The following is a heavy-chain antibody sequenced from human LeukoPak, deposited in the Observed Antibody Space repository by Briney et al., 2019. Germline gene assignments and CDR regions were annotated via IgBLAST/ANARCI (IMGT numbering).Heavy chain of an antibody. CDR2: IYSGGST. CDR1: GFTVSSNY. CDR3: ARVGYYYDSSGYYYHGISPYFDY. J-gene: IGHJ4*02. V-gene: IGHV3-66*01. D-gene: IGHD3-22*01. Sequence: GGSLRLSCAASGFTVSSNYMSWVRQAPGKGLEWVSVIYSGGSTYYADSVKGRFTISRDNSKNTLYLQMNSLRAEDTAVYYCARVGYYYDSSGYYYHGISPYFDYWGQGTLVTVSS.